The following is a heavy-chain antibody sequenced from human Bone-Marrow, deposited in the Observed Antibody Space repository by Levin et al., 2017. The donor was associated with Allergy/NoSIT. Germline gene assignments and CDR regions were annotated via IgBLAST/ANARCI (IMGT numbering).Heavy chain of an antibody. CDR1: GFIFSTYG. J-gene: IGHJ6*02. D-gene: IGHD5-18*01. Sequence: GESLKISCAASGFIFSTYGMHWVRLAPGKGLEWVTFISYDGSTQYYADSVKGRFTISRDNSKDMLYLQMNGLRGEDTAVYYCANGEYSSGYYYGMDVWGQGTTVTVSS. CDR3: ANGEYSSGYYYGMDV. CDR2: ISYDGSTQ. V-gene: IGHV3-30*18.